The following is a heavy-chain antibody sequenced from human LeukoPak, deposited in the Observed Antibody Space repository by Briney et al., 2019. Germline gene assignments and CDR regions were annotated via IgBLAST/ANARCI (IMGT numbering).Heavy chain of an antibody. CDR2: ISAYNGNT. CDR1: SYTFTSYG. D-gene: IGHD2-2*03. CDR3: ARDLDIVVVPAAHYYYMDV. V-gene: IGHV1-18*01. Sequence: ASVKVSCKASSYTFTSYGISWVRQAPGQGLEWMGWISAYNGNTNYAQKLQGRVTMTTDTSTSTAYMELRSLRSDDTAVYYCARDLDIVVVPAAHYYYMDVWGKGTTVTVSS. J-gene: IGHJ6*03.